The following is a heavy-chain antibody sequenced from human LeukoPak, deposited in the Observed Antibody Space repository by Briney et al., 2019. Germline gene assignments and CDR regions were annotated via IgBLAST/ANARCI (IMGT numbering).Heavy chain of an antibody. Sequence: SETLSLTCTVSGGSISSTSYYWAWIRQPPGKGLGWIGSIYYSGSTYYNPSLKSRVTISVDMSKNQFSLKLSSVTAADTAVYYCARESDYDFWSGPHDYWGQGPLVTVSS. CDR3: ARESDYDFWSGPHDY. D-gene: IGHD3-3*01. J-gene: IGHJ4*02. CDR2: IYYSGST. V-gene: IGHV4-39*07. CDR1: GGSISSTSYY.